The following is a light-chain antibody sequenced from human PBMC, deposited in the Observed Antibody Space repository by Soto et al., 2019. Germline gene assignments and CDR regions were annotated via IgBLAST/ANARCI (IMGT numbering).Light chain of an antibody. Sequence: DIQMTQSPSTLAASVGDRVTITCRASQSFTKWLAWYQQKPGKAPQLLIYEASRLKSGVPSSFSGSESGTEFPLTISSLQPDDFASYYCQNYDSRASPTVGRGPKVEIK. CDR1: QSFTKW. CDR2: EAS. CDR3: QNYDSRASPT. J-gene: IGKJ1*01. V-gene: IGKV1-5*03.